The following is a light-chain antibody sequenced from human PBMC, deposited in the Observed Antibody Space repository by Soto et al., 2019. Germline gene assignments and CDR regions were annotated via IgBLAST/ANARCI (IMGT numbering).Light chain of an antibody. CDR3: QQSHSTPLT. CDR1: QSVSSY. Sequence: DIQMTQSPSSLSASVGDRVTITCRASQSVSSYLNWYQQKPGKAPKVLISGASSLQGGVPFRFSGSGSGTDFTLTISTLQFEDFASYYCQQSHSTPLTFGGGTKVEIK. J-gene: IGKJ4*01. V-gene: IGKV1-39*01. CDR2: GAS.